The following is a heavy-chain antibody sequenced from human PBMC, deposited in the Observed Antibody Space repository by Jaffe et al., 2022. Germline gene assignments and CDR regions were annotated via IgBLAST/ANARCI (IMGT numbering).Heavy chain of an antibody. D-gene: IGHD2-2*01. J-gene: IGHJ3*02. Sequence: QVQLQESGPGLVKPSETLSLTCAVSGYSISSGYYWGWIRQPPGKGLEWIGSIYHSGSTYYNPSLKSRVTISVDTSKNQFSLKLSSVTAADTAVYYCARLEVGAFDIWGQGTMVTVSS. V-gene: IGHV4-38-2*01. CDR2: IYHSGST. CDR1: GYSISSGYY. CDR3: ARLEVGAFDI.